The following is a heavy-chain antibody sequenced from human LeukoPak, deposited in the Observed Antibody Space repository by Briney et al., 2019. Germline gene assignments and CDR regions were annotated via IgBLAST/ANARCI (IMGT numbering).Heavy chain of an antibody. V-gene: IGHV3-11*01. CDR3: ASTLFYGSGSYCRYNWFDP. CDR2: ISSSGSTI. D-gene: IGHD3-10*01. CDR1: GFTFSDYY. J-gene: IGHJ5*02. Sequence: GGSLRLSCAASGFTFSDYYMSWIRQAPGKGLEWVSYISSSGSTIYYADSVKGRFTISRDNAKNSLYLQMNSLRAEDTAVYYCASTLFYGSGSYCRYNWFDPWGQGTLVTVSS.